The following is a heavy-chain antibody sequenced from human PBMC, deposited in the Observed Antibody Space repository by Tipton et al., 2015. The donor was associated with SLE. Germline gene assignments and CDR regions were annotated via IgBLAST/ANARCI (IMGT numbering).Heavy chain of an antibody. V-gene: IGHV5-51*03. J-gene: IGHJ6*03. CDR3: ARSIAAVGVAYSYYMDV. D-gene: IGHD6-13*01. CDR1: GYSFTSYW. Sequence: VQLVQSGPEVKKPGESLKISCKGSGYSFTSYWIGWVRQMPGKGLEWMGIIYPGDSDTRYSPSFQGQVTISADKSISTAYLQWSSLKASDTAMYYCARSIAAVGVAYSYYMDVWGKGTTVTVSS. CDR2: IYPGDSDT.